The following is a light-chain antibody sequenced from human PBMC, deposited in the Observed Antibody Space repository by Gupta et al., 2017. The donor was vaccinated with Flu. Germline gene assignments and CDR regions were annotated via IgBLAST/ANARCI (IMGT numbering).Light chain of an antibody. CDR1: QNIDSW. CDR2: KAS. Sequence: GDRVTITCRASQNIDSWLAWYQKKPGRAPKSLIYKASSLETGVPSRFSGSGSGTEFSLTISSLQPDDFATYYCQQYRSSPWTFGQGTKVEIK. CDR3: QQYRSSPWT. J-gene: IGKJ1*01. V-gene: IGKV1-5*03.